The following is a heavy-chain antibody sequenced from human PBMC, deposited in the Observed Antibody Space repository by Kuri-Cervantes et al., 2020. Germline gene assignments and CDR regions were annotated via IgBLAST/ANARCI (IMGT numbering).Heavy chain of an antibody. Sequence: SETLSLTCTVSGGSISSSSYYWGWIRQPPGKGLEWIGSIYYSGSTYYNPSLKSRVTISVDTSKNQFSLKLSAVTAVDTAVYYCAGTSMVRGVIRSHYYYYGMDVWGQGTTVTVSS. D-gene: IGHD3-10*01. CDR1: GGSISSSSYY. CDR2: IYYSGST. CDR3: AGTSMVRGVIRSHYYYYGMDV. J-gene: IGHJ6*02. V-gene: IGHV4-39*07.